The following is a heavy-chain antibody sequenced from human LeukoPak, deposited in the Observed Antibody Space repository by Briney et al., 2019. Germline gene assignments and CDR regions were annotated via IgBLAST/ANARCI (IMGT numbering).Heavy chain of an antibody. D-gene: IGHD3-22*01. J-gene: IGHJ3*01. CDR1: GASIRSHY. CDR3: ARHSLNYYDSSGLDADAFDV. CDR2: IYHVGNT. Sequence: PSETLSLTCTVSGASIRSHYWSWIRQPPGKGLEWIGYIYHVGNTNYSPSLKSRLTISVDTSKNQFSLRLTSVTAADTAVYYCARHSLNYYDSSGLDADAFDVWGQGTMVRVSS. V-gene: IGHV4-59*08.